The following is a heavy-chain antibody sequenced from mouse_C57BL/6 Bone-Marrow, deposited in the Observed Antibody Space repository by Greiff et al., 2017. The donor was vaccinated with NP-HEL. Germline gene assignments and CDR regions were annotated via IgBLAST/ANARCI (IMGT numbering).Heavy chain of an antibody. CDR1: GYTFTDYN. J-gene: IGHJ1*03. CDR3: ARFKGYWYFDV. V-gene: IGHV1-22*01. CDR2: INPNNGGT. Sequence: EVKLMESGPELVKPGASVKMSCKASGYTFTDYNMHWVKQSHGKSLEWIGYINPNNGGTSYNQKFKGKATLTVNKSSSTAYMELRSLTSEDSAVYYCARFKGYWYFDVWGTGTTVTVSS.